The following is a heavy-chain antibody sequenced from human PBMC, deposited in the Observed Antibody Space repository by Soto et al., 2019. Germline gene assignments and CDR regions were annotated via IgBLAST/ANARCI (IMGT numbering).Heavy chain of an antibody. Sequence: TLSLTCTASGGSISSYYWSWIRQPPGKGLEWIGYIYYSGSTNYNPSLKSRVTISVDTSKNQFSLKLSSVTAADTAVYYCARGPDYYDSSGYYLFDYWGQGTLVTVSS. CDR2: IYYSGST. CDR1: GGSISSYY. J-gene: IGHJ4*02. D-gene: IGHD3-22*01. CDR3: ARGPDYYDSSGYYLFDY. V-gene: IGHV4-59*01.